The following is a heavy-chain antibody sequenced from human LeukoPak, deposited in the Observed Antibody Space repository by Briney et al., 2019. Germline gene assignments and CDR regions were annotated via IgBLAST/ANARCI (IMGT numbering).Heavy chain of an antibody. V-gene: IGHV3-23*01. CDR3: EKAGYGSRGHNWFDP. CDR2: ISGIGGIT. J-gene: IGHJ5*02. D-gene: IGHD3-10*01. Sequence: GGSLRLSCAASGFTLSSYAMSWVRQAPGKGLEWVSPISGIGGITYYADSAKGRFTTSRDNSKTTRYLRMKSLRAEDAAVYYCEKAGYGSRGHNWFDPWGQGTRVTVSA. CDR1: GFTLSSYA.